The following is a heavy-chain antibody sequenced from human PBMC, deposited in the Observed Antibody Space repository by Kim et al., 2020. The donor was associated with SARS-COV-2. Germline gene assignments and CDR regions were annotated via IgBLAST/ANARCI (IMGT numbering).Heavy chain of an antibody. J-gene: IGHJ5*02. Sequence: TGSTDYNPSRKSRVTLSIDTSKNQFSLRLTSVTPADTAMYYCARGATMIEAWGQGTLVTVSS. CDR3: ARGATMIEA. CDR2: TGST. V-gene: IGHV4-59*09. D-gene: IGHD3-22*01.